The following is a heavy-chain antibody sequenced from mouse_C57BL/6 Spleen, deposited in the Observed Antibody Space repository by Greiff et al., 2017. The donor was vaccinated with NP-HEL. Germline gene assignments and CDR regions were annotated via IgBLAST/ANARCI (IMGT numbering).Heavy chain of an antibody. CDR1: GYTFTSYW. D-gene: IGHD1-1*01. CDR3: ARGIYYYGSSWYFDV. Sequence: VQLQQPGAELVRPGSSVKLSCKASGYTFTSYWMHWVKQRPIQGLEWIGNIDPSDSETHYNQKFKDKATLTVDKSSSTAYMQLSSLTSEDSAVYYCARGIYYYGSSWYFDVWGTGTTVTVSS. V-gene: IGHV1-52*01. J-gene: IGHJ1*03. CDR2: IDPSDSET.